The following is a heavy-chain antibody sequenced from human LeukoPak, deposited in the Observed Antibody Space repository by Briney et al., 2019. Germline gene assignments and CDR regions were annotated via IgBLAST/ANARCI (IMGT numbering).Heavy chain of an antibody. D-gene: IGHD2-15*01. CDR2: MNPNSGNT. J-gene: IGHJ3*02. Sequence: ASVKVSCMASGYTFTSYDINWVRQATGQGLEWMGWMNPNSGNTGYAQKFQGRVTITRNTSISTAYMELSSLRSEDTAVYYCARGPLGSRWWYAFDIWGQGTMVTVSS. CDR1: GYTFTSYD. V-gene: IGHV1-8*03. CDR3: ARGPLGSRWWYAFDI.